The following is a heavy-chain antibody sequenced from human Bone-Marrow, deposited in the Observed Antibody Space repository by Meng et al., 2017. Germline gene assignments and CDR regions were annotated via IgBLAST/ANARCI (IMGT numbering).Heavy chain of an antibody. D-gene: IGHD3-9*01. CDR1: GGTFSSYA. V-gene: IGHV1-69*06. CDR3: ARDPRGDISYYFDH. Sequence: SVKVSCKASGGTFSSYAISWVRQAPGQGLEWMGGIIPIFGTANYAQKFQGRVTITADKSTSTAYMELSSLRSEDTAVYYCARDPRGDISYYFDHWGQGTLVTVSS. J-gene: IGHJ4*02. CDR2: IIPIFGTA.